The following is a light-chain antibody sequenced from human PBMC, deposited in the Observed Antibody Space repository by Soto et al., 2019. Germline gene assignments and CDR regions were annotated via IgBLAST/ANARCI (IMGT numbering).Light chain of an antibody. CDR1: QSVSNY. J-gene: IGKJ3*01. V-gene: IGKV3-11*01. CDR3: QHGSSWPT. CDR2: DAS. Sequence: VLTQSPATLSLSPGERATLSCRASQSVSNYVAWYQQKPGQAPRLLIYDASTRATGIPVRFSGSGSGTDFTLTISRLEPEDFAIYYCQHGSSWPTFGPGTKVDIK.